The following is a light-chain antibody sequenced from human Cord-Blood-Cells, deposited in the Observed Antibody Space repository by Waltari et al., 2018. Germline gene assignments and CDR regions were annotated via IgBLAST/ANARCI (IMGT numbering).Light chain of an antibody. Sequence: SYVLTQPPSVSVAPGKTARITRGGNNIGSKSVHWYQQKPGQAPVLVSYYDSDRPSGIPERFSGSNSGNTSTLTISRVEAGDEADYYCQVWDSSSDHPVFGGGTKLTVL. J-gene: IGLJ2*01. CDR1: NIGSKS. CDR3: QVWDSSSDHPV. V-gene: IGLV3-21*04. CDR2: YDS.